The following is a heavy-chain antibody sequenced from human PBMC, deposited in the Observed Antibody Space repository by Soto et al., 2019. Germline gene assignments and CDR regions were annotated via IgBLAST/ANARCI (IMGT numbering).Heavy chain of an antibody. CDR1: AFTLSPYA. Sequence: ASAFTLSPYAKLLCRLVLGKKKKWVSVISGSGDSTYYADSVKGRFTISRDNSEDTLYLRMNSLRAEDTAVYYCARVWLQSQAIDYWGQGTLVTVSS. D-gene: IGHD5-12*01. CDR2: ISGSGDST. J-gene: IGHJ4*02. CDR3: ARVWLQSQAIDY. V-gene: IGHV3-23*01.